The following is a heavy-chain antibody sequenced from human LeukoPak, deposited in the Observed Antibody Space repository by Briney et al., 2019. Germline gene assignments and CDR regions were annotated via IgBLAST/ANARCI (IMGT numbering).Heavy chain of an antibody. Sequence: PGGSPRLSCAASGFTFSSYAMHWVRQAPSQGPGGVAVISYDGSNKYYADSVKGRFTISRDNSKNTLYLQMNSLRAEDTAVYYCAKDITMIVVVIWLDYWGQGTLVTVSS. CDR1: GFTFSSYA. CDR3: AKDITMIVVVIWLDY. V-gene: IGHV3-30-3*01. J-gene: IGHJ4*02. D-gene: IGHD3-22*01. CDR2: ISYDGSNK.